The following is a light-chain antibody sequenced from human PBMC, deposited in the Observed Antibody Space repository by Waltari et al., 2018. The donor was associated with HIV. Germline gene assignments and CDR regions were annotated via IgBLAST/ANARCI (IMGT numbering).Light chain of an antibody. J-gene: IGLJ3*02. V-gene: IGLV3-25*03. CDR1: PLPDQF. CDR3: QVSDSYVL. Sequence: SSELTQPPSVSVSPGQTARITCSGGPLPDQFAYWYQQRPGQAPVLVIYEDTKRPSGIPARFSGAVSGTTVTLTISGVQAEDEADYYCQVSDSYVLFGGGTRLTVL. CDR2: EDT.